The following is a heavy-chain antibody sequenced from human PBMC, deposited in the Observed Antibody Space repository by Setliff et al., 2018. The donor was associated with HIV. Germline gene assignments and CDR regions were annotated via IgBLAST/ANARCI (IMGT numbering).Heavy chain of an antibody. V-gene: IGHV1-46*01. D-gene: IGHD6-13*01. J-gene: IGHJ3*01. CDR3: ARGGIAAADKRDIKF. Sequence: ASVKVSCKASGYIFTSYYMHWVRQAPGQGLEWLGVINPSGGSTDYAQTFKDRVTMTKDTSTTTGNMELRSLTSDDTAVYYCARGGIAAADKRDIKFWGQGTMVTVSS. CDR2: INPSGGST. CDR1: GYIFTSYY.